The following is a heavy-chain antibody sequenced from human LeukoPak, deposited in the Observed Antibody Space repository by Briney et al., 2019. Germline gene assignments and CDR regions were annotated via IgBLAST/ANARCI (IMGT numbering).Heavy chain of an antibody. D-gene: IGHD6-19*01. V-gene: IGHV3-48*03. CDR3: ARGLFSSGWYPIDY. Sequence: GGSLRLSCAASGFTFSSYEMNWVRQAPGKGLEWVSYISSSGSTIYYADSVKGRFTISRDNAKNSLYLQMNSLRAGDTAVYYCARGLFSSGWYPIDYWGQGTLVTVSS. CDR2: ISSSGSTI. CDR1: GFTFSSYE. J-gene: IGHJ4*02.